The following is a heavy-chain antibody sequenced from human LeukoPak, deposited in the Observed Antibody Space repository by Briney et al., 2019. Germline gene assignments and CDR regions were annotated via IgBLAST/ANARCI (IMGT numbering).Heavy chain of an antibody. J-gene: IGHJ6*03. D-gene: IGHD3-10*01. CDR2: INHSGST. V-gene: IGHV4-34*01. Sequence: TSETLSLTCAVYGGSFSGYYWSWIRQPPGKGLEWIGEINHSGSTNYSPSLKSRVTISVDTSKNQFSLKLSSVTAADTAVYYCARLTDYGSGSYSHYYYYMDVWGKGTTVTISS. CDR3: ARLTDYGSGSYSHYYYYMDV. CDR1: GGSFSGYY.